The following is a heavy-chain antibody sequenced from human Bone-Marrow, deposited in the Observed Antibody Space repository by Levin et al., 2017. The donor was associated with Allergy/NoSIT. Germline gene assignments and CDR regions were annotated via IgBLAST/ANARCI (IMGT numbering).Heavy chain of an antibody. CDR1: GFTFASYA. Sequence: GGSLRLSCAASGFTFASYAMHWVRQAPGKGLDWVALISHDGSHIYYAPSVEGRFTISRDNTRNTVYLQMNSLGPEDRALYYCARARTQTSLRYAMDVWGQGTSVTVSS. CDR3: ARARTQTSLRYAMDV. V-gene: IGHV3-30*04. CDR2: ISHDGSHI. J-gene: IGHJ6*02.